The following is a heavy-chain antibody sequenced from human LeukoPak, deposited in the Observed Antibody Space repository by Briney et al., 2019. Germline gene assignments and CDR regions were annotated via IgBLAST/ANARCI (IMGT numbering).Heavy chain of an antibody. CDR1: GFTFSSYS. CDR3: ARLAVAGPFDY. CDR2: ISSSSSYI. Sequence: GGSLRLSCAASGFTFSSYSMNWVRQAPGKGLEWVSSISSSSSYIYYADSVKGRFTISRDNAKNSLYLQMKSLRAEYTAVYYCARLAVAGPFDYWGEGTLVTVSS. D-gene: IGHD6-19*01. J-gene: IGHJ4*02. V-gene: IGHV3-21*01.